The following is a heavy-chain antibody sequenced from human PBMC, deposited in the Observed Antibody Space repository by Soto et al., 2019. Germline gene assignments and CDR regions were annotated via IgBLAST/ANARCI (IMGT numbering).Heavy chain of an antibody. CDR2: INAGNGNT. CDR1: GYTFTSYG. V-gene: IGHV1-3*01. CDR3: ARGLNVYYFDF. Sequence: ASVKVSCKASGYTFTSYGISWVRQAPGQGLEWMGWINAGNGNTKYSQKFQGRVTITRDTSASTAYMELSSLRSEDTAVYYCARGLNVYYFDFWGQGTLVTVSS. D-gene: IGHD3-16*01. J-gene: IGHJ4*02.